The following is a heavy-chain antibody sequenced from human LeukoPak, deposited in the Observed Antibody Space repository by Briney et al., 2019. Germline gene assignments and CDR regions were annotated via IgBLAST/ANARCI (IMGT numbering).Heavy chain of an antibody. Sequence: SGGSLRLSCAASGFTFSSYSMNWVRQAPGKGLEWVSSISSSSSYIYYADSVKGRFTISRDNAKNSLYLQMNSLRAEDTAVYYCAKYFRADSGNYYRSFDYWGQGTLVTVSS. V-gene: IGHV3-21*04. D-gene: IGHD1-26*01. CDR2: ISSSSSYI. J-gene: IGHJ4*02. CDR1: GFTFSSYS. CDR3: AKYFRADSGNYYRSFDY.